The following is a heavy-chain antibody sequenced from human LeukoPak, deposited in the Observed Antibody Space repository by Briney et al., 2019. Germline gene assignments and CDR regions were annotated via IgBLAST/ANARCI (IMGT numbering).Heavy chain of an antibody. Sequence: TGGSLRLSCAASGFTFSSYGMHWVRQAPGKGLEWVVVIWYDGSNKYYADSVKGRFTISRDNSKNTLYLQMNSLRAEDTAVYYCARDRGYSYGPYWFDPWGQGTLVTVSS. CDR3: ARDRGYSYGPYWFDP. CDR1: GFTFSSYG. J-gene: IGHJ5*02. CDR2: IWYDGSNK. V-gene: IGHV3-33*01. D-gene: IGHD5-18*01.